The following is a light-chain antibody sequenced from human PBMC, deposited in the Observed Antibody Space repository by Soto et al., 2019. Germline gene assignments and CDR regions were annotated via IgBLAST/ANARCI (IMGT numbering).Light chain of an antibody. Sequence: DIQTTHSPSTLFGSVGDRVTITCRASQTISSWLAWYQQKPGKAPKLLIYKASTLKSGVPSRFSGSGSGTEFTLTISSLQPDDFATYYCQQYNSYSVAFGGGTKVDIK. J-gene: IGKJ4*02. CDR3: QQYNSYSVA. CDR2: KAS. V-gene: IGKV1-5*03. CDR1: QTISSW.